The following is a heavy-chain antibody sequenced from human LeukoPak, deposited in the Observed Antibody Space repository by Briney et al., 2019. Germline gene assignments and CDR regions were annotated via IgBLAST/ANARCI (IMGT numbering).Heavy chain of an antibody. J-gene: IGHJ4*02. CDR2: IWHDGSKT. V-gene: IGHV3-33*01. Sequence: PGGSLRLSCAASGFTFSTYGMHWVRQAPGKGLDWVAVIWHDGSKTYYADSVKGRFTISRDNSKNTLYLQMNSLRAEDTAVFYCVRGSPNSGSQCGYWGQGTLVTVSS. D-gene: IGHD1-26*01. CDR3: VRGSPNSGSQCGY. CDR1: GFTFSTYG.